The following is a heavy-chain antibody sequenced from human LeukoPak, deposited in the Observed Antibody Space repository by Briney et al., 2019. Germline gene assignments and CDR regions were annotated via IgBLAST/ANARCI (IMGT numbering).Heavy chain of an antibody. V-gene: IGHV3-48*03. J-gene: IGHJ4*02. CDR2: ISGSGSTM. CDR3: ARGFRHTAMFLDY. CDR1: GFTFSSYE. D-gene: IGHD5-18*01. Sequence: HPGGSLRLSCAASGFTFSSYEMTWVRQAPGKGLEWVSCISGSGSTMYYADSVKGRFTISRDNAKNSLYLQMNSLRAEDTAVYYCARGFRHTAMFLDYWGQGTLVTASS.